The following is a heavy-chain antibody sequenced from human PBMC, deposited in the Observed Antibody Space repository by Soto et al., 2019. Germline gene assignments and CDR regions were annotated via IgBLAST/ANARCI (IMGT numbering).Heavy chain of an antibody. Sequence: PSETLSLTCAVYGGSFSGYYWSWIRQPPGKGLEWIGEINHSGSTNYNPSLKRRVTISVDTSKNQFSLKLSSVTAADTAVYYCARGLGTIFGVVIIPYSYYGMDVWGQGTTVRLL. CDR2: INHSGST. CDR1: GGSFSGYY. CDR3: ARGLGTIFGVVIIPYSYYGMDV. J-gene: IGHJ6*02. D-gene: IGHD3-3*01. V-gene: IGHV4-34*01.